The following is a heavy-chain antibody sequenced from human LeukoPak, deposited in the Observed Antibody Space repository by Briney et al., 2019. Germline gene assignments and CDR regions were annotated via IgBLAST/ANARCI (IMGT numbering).Heavy chain of an antibody. CDR1: GFTFSSYA. CDR2: ISAGCGST. Sequence: PGGSLRLSCAASGFTFSSYAMSWVRQAPGPGLEWVSAISAGCGSTYYGDSVKGRFNISRDNSKNTLYLQMNSLRAEDTAIYYCAKESANWGYNWFDPWGQGTLVTVSS. CDR3: AKESANWGYNWFDP. J-gene: IGHJ5*02. V-gene: IGHV3-23*01. D-gene: IGHD7-27*01.